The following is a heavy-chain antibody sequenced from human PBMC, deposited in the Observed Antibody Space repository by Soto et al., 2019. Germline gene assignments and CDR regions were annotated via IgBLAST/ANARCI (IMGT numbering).Heavy chain of an antibody. J-gene: IGHJ6*02. D-gene: IGHD4-17*01. CDR1: GGSFSGYY. V-gene: IGHV4-34*01. Sequence: QVQLQQWGAGLLKPSETLSLTCAVYGGSFSGYYWSWIRQPPGKGLEWIGEINHSGSTNYNPSLKSRVTISVDTSKNQFSLKLSSVTAADTAVYYCARIIAVTSYYYYGMDVWGQGTTVTVSS. CDR3: ARIIAVTSYYYYGMDV. CDR2: INHSGST.